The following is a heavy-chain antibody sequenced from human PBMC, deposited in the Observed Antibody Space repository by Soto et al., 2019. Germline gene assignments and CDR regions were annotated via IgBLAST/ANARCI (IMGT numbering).Heavy chain of an antibody. CDR2: ISYDGILK. D-gene: IGHD3-10*01. V-gene: IGHV3-30*18. J-gene: IGHJ6*02. CDR3: AKDFKISGGHYGSLNYYYGMDV. Sequence: QVHLVASGGGVVQPGRSLRLSCEASGFTFSAFGMHWVRQVPGKGLEWVAIISYDGILKYYADSVKGRFTISRDTSKSVLYLQMNSLRPEDTAVYYCAKDFKISGGHYGSLNYYYGMDVWGQGTTVTVSS. CDR1: GFTFSAFG.